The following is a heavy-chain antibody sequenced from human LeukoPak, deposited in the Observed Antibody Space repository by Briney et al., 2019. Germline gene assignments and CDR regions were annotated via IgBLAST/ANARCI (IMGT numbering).Heavy chain of an antibody. V-gene: IGHV3-30-3*01. CDR1: GFTFSSYA. J-gene: IGHJ6*02. Sequence: LPGRSLRLSCAASGFTFSSYAMHWVRQAPGKGLEWVAVISYDGSNKYYADSVEGRFTISRDNSKNTLYLQMNSLRAEDTAVYYCARGPRYNGYYYGMDVWGQGTTVTVSS. CDR2: ISYDGSNK. CDR3: ARGPRYNGYYYGMDV. D-gene: IGHD1-14*01.